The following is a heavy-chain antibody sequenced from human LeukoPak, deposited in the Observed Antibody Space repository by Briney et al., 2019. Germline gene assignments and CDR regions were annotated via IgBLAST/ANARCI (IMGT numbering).Heavy chain of an antibody. CDR3: ARGIPGYSYCSE. J-gene: IGHJ4*02. Sequence: YYWGWIRQPPGKGLEWVSYISSSGSTIYYADSVKGRFTISRDNAKNSLYLQMNSLRAEDTAVYYCARGIPGYSYCSEWGQGTLVTVSS. CDR1: YY. V-gene: IGHV3-11*04. D-gene: IGHD5-18*01. CDR2: ISSSGSTI.